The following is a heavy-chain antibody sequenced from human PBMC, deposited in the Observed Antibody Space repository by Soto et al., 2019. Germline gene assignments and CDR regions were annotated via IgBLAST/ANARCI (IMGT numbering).Heavy chain of an antibody. CDR3: ASLNWNYVFHPAY. V-gene: IGHV4-31*01. Sequence: QVQLQESGPGLVKPSQTLSLTCTVSGGSISSGGYYWSWIRQHPGKGLEWIGYIYYSGSTYYNPSLKSLVPISVETSKTQFSLKLGSVPAADTAVYYCASLNWNYVFHPAYWGQGTLVTVSS. J-gene: IGHJ4*02. CDR2: IYYSGST. D-gene: IGHD1-7*01. CDR1: GGSISSGGYY.